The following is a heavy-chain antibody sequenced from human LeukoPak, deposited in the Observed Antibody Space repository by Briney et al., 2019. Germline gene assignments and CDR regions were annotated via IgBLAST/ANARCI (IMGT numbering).Heavy chain of an antibody. D-gene: IGHD3-10*01. J-gene: IGHJ6*02. V-gene: IGHV3-33*01. CDR2: IWDDGSNK. CDR3: ARFQGRRGLGHYYGSGSYYSHTNYYYYGMDV. Sequence: SLSLSCAASTFTFSTYGMQWVRQAPGKGLEWVAVIWDDGSNKYYADSGKGRFTISRDNSKNTLYLQMNSLRAEDTAVYYCARFQGRRGLGHYYGSGSYYSHTNYYYYGMDVWGQGTTVTVSS. CDR1: TFTFSTYG.